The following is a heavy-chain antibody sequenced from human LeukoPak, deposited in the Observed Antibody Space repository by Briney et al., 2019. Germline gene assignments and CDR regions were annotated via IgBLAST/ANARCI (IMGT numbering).Heavy chain of an antibody. V-gene: IGHV4-59*01. CDR2: IYDGGST. J-gene: IGHJ3*02. CDR1: GGSITTYY. D-gene: IGHD3-10*01. CDR3: ARDRGVRVFDI. Sequence: KASETLSVTCTVSGGSITTYYWSWIRQPPGKGLEWIGYIYDGGSTNYNPSLESRVTISVDTSKNQFSLKLSSVTAADTAVHYCARDRGVRVFDIWGQGTMVTVSS.